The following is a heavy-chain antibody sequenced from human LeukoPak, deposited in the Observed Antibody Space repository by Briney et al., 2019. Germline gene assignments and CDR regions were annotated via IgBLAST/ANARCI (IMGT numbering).Heavy chain of an antibody. Sequence: SETLSLTCTVSGGSISSSSYYWGWIRQPPGKGLEWIGSIYYSGSTYYNPSLKSRVTISVDTSKNQFSLKLSSVTAADTAVYYCARGYSSGRYESLFFDYWGQGTLVTVSS. CDR1: GGSISSSSYY. D-gene: IGHD6-19*01. CDR3: ARGYSSGRYESLFFDY. V-gene: IGHV4-39*07. CDR2: IYYSGST. J-gene: IGHJ4*02.